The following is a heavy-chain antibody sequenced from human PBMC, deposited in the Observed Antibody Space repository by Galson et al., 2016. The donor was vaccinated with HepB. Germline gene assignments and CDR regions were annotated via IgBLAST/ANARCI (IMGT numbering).Heavy chain of an antibody. CDR2: TYYRSKWYN. Sequence: CAISGDSVSSINSGWNWIRQSPSRGLEWLGKTYYRSKWYNDYAVSLKSRITIRADTSKNQFSLHLNSVTPEDTAIYYCARHWDSTWYYFDYWSQGTLVTVSS. V-gene: IGHV6-1*01. J-gene: IGHJ4*02. D-gene: IGHD1-7*01. CDR3: ARHWDSTWYYFDY. CDR1: GDSVSSINSG.